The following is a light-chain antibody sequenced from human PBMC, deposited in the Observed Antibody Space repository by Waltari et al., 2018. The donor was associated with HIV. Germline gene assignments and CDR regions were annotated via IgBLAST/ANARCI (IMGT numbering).Light chain of an antibody. J-gene: IGLJ1*01. Sequence: QSALTQPRSVSGSPGQSVTISCTGTSSDIRYFYYVSWYQIYPGKAPKVIIYEVSQRPSVSPDRFTASKSGITASLTISGLQDEDEADYYCCSYAGTYTYVFGTGTTVTVL. CDR1: SSDIRYFYY. V-gene: IGLV2-11*01. CDR3: CSYAGTYTYV. CDR2: EVS.